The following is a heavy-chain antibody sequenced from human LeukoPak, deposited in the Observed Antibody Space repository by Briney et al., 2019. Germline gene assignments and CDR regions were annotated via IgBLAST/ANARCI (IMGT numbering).Heavy chain of an antibody. CDR1: GGSIRSSSYY. J-gene: IGHJ4*02. D-gene: IGHD6-19*01. CDR2: IYYSGST. Sequence: SSETLSLTCTVSGGSIRSSSYYWGWIRQPPGKGLEWIGSIYYSGSTYYNASLKSRGTISVDTSKNQFSLKLNSVTAADTAVYFCARQVVAVAGTGYFDYWGRGTLVTVSS. CDR3: ARQVVAVAGTGYFDY. V-gene: IGHV4-39*01.